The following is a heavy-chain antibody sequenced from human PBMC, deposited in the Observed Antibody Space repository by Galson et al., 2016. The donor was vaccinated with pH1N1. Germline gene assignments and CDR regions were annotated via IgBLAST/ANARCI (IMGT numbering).Heavy chain of an antibody. CDR1: GDSVSSNSAT. Sequence: CAIPGDSVSSNSATWNWIRQSPSRGLEWLGRTYYRSKWYNDYAESVKSRIIISPDASKNQLSLQLNSVTPADTAVYYCARGVIDYDFWSGYQDHAAFDIWGQGTMVIVSS. J-gene: IGHJ3*02. CDR2: TYYRSKWYN. D-gene: IGHD3-3*01. V-gene: IGHV6-1*01. CDR3: ARGVIDYDFWSGYQDHAAFDI.